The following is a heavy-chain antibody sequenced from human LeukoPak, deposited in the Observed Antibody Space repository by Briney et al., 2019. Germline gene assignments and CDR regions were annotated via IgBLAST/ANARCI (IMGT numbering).Heavy chain of an antibody. V-gene: IGHV3-7*01. CDR3: ASGSYFDY. CDR1: GFTFSSCA. Sequence: GGSLRLSCAASGFTFSSCAMHWVRQAPGKGLEWVANIKQDGSEKYYVDSVKGRFTISRDNAKNSLYLQMNSLRAEDTAVYYCASGSYFDYWGQGTLVTVSS. CDR2: IKQDGSEK. D-gene: IGHD1-26*01. J-gene: IGHJ4*02.